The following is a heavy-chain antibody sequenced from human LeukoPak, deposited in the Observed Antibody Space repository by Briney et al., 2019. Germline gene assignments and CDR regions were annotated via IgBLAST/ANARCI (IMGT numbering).Heavy chain of an antibody. V-gene: IGHV3-23*01. CDR1: GFTFSNYA. D-gene: IGHD6-13*01. J-gene: IGHJ4*02. CDR3: AIAAAGTNYYFDY. CDR2: ISGSGGST. Sequence: PGGSLRLSCAASGFTFSNYAMSWVRQAPGKGLKWVSAISGSGGSTYYADSVKGRFTISRDNSKNTLYLQMNSLRAEDTAVYYCAIAAAGTNYYFDYWGQGTLVTVSS.